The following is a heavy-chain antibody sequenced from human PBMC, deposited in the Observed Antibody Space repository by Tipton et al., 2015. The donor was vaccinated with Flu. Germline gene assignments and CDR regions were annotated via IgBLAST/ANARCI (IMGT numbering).Heavy chain of an antibody. J-gene: IGHJ6*03. CDR2: IYYSGST. Sequence: TLSLTCTVSGGSISSYYWSWIRQPPGKGLEWIGYIYYSGSTNYNPSLKSRVTISVDTSKNQFSLKLSSVTAADTAVYYCARAYYDYRGYYYMDVWGKGTTVTVSS. V-gene: IGHV4-59*01. CDR3: ARAYYDYRGYYYMDV. D-gene: IGHD3-3*01. CDR1: GGSISSYY.